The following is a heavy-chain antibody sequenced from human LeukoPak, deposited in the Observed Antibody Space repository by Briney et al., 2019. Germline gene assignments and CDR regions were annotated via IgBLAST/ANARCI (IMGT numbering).Heavy chain of an antibody. CDR2: INAGNGNT. CDR3: ARDRDPTTVTTLDY. V-gene: IGHV1-3*03. D-gene: IGHD4-17*01. CDR1: GYTFTSYA. J-gene: IGHJ4*02. Sequence: ASVKVSCKASGYTFTSYAMHWVRQASGQRLEWMGWINAGNGNTKYSQEFQGRVTITRDTSASTAYMELSSLRSEDMAVYYCARDRDPTTVTTLDYWGQGTLVTVSS.